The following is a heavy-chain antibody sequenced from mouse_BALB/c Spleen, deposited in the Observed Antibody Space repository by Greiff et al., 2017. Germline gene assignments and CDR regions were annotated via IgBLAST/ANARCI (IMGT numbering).Heavy chain of an antibody. Sequence: EVMLVESGGGLVQPGGSLKLSCAASGFTFSSYAMSWVRQTPEKRLEWVAYISNGGGSTYYPDTVKGRFTISRDNAKNTLYLQMSSLKSEDTAMYYCAREGYSNYYAMDYWGQGTSVTVSS. D-gene: IGHD2-5*01. CDR3: AREGYSNYYAMDY. V-gene: IGHV5-12-2*01. CDR2: ISNGGGST. CDR1: GFTFSSYA. J-gene: IGHJ4*01.